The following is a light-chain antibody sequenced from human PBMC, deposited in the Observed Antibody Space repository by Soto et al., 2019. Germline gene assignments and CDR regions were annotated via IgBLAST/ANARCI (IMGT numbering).Light chain of an antibody. CDR3: SSYTSSSTLG. CDR2: DVS. Sequence: QSVLTQAASGSGAPGQASPISCTGTSSDVGGYNYVSWYQQHPGKAPKLMIYDVSNRPSGVSNRFSGSKSGNTASLTISGLQAEDEADYYCSSYTSSSTLGFGTGTKVTVL. J-gene: IGLJ1*01. V-gene: IGLV2-14*01. CDR1: SSDVGGYNY.